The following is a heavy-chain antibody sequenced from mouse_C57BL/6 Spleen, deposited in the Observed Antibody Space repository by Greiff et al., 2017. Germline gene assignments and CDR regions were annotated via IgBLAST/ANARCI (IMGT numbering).Heavy chain of an antibody. V-gene: IGHV1-82*01. CDR1: GYAFSSSW. J-gene: IGHJ1*03. CDR3: AREGTTVVAHWYFDV. D-gene: IGHD1-1*01. CDR2: IYPGDGDT. Sequence: SGPELVKPGASVKISCKASGYAFSSSWMNWVKQRPGKGLEWIGRIYPGDGDTNYNGKFKGKATLTADKSSSTAYMQLSSLTSEDSAVYFGAREGTTVVAHWYFDVWGTGTTVTVSS.